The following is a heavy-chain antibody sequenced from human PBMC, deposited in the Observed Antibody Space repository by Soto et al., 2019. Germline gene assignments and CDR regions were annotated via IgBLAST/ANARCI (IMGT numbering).Heavy chain of an antibody. J-gene: IGHJ4*02. D-gene: IGHD2-15*01. CDR2: ISGSGGST. CDR1: GFTFSSYA. Sequence: EVQLLESGGGLVQPGGSLRLSCAASGFTFSSYAMSWVRQAPGKGLEWVSAISGSGGSTYYADSVQGRFTISRDNSKNALYLQMNSPRAEDKAVSYCATEPPYGVIVVVVAATVCGQGTLVTVSS. V-gene: IGHV3-23*01. CDR3: ATEPPYGVIVVVVAATV.